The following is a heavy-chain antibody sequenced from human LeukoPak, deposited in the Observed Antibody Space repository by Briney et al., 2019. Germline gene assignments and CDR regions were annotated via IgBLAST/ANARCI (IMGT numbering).Heavy chain of an antibody. J-gene: IGHJ4*02. CDR1: GFTFSSYS. Sequence: GGSLRLSCAASGFTFSSYSMNWVRQAPGKGLEWVSYISSSSSTIYYADSVKGRFTISRDNAKNSLYLQMNSLRDEDTAVYYCARDLSYYDSSGYMSHYYFDYWGQGTLVTVSS. V-gene: IGHV3-48*02. CDR2: ISSSSSTI. D-gene: IGHD3-22*01. CDR3: ARDLSYYDSSGYMSHYYFDY.